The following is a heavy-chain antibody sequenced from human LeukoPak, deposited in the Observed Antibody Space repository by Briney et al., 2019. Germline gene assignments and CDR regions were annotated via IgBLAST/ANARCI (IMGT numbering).Heavy chain of an antibody. Sequence: SVKVSCKASGGTFSSYAISWVRQAPGQGLEWMGGIIPIFGTANYAQKFQGRVTITTDESTSTAYMELSSLRSEDTAVYYCARSSPNKYYYDSRPDAFDIWGQGTMVTVSS. CDR2: IIPIFGTA. D-gene: IGHD3-22*01. V-gene: IGHV1-69*05. CDR1: GGTFSSYA. J-gene: IGHJ3*02. CDR3: ARSSPNKYYYDSRPDAFDI.